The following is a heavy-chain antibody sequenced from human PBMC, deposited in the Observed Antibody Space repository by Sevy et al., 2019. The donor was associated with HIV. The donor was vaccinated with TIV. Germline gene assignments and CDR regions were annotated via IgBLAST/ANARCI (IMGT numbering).Heavy chain of an antibody. CDR3: ARKYDSSGYFDY. J-gene: IGHJ4*02. D-gene: IGHD3-22*01. CDR1: GFTFSRYA. CDR2: ISGSGGSGDKT. Sequence: GGSLRLSCAASGFTFSRYAMNWVRQAPGKGLEWVSGISGSGGSGDKTNYADSVKGRFTISRDDSKNSLYLQLNSLIAEDTAIYYCARKYDSSGYFDYWGQGTLVTVSS. V-gene: IGHV3-23*01.